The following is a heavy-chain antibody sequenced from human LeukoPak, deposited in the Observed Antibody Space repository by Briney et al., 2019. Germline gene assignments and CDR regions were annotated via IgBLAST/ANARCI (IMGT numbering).Heavy chain of an antibody. CDR2: IYHSGST. J-gene: IGHJ4*02. CDR1: GYSISSGYY. D-gene: IGHD3-3*01. V-gene: IGHV4-38-2*02. Sequence: SETLSLTCTVSGYSISSGYYWGWIRQPPGKGLEWIGSIYHSGSTYYNPSLKSRVTISVDTSKNQFSLKLSSVTAADTAVYYCARAITIFGVITPPGYWGQGTLVTVSS. CDR3: ARAITIFGVITPPGY.